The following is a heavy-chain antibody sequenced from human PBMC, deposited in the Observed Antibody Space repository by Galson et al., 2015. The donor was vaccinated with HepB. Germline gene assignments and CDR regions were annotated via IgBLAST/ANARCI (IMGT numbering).Heavy chain of an antibody. D-gene: IGHD3-3*01. CDR2: IDPSDSYT. Sequence: QSGAEVKKPGESLRISCKGSGYSFTSYWISWVRQMPGKGLEWMGRIDPSDSYTNYSPSFQGHVTISADKSISTAYLQWNSLKASDTAMYYCARRSTIFGVVIIPGDYYYGMDVWGQGTTVTVSS. CDR3: ARRSTIFGVVIIPGDYYYGMDV. CDR1: GYSFTSYW. J-gene: IGHJ6*02. V-gene: IGHV5-10-1*01.